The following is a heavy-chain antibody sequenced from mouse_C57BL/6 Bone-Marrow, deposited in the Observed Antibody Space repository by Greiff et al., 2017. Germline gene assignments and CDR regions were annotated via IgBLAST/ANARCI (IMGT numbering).Heavy chain of an antibody. CDR3: AEANLAWFAY. D-gene: IGHD3-2*02. J-gene: IGHJ3*01. CDR2: INPSTGGT. CDR1: GYSFTGYY. V-gene: IGHV1-42*01. Sequence: EVMLVESGPELVKPGASVKISCKASGYSFTGYYMNWVKQSPEKSLEWIGEINPSTGGTTYNQKFKAKATVTVDKSSSTAYMQLKSLTSEDSAVYYCAEANLAWFAYWGQGTLVTVSA.